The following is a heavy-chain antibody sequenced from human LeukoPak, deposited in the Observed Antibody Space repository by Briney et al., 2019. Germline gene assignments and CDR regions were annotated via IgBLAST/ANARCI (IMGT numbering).Heavy chain of an antibody. D-gene: IGHD3-10*01. Sequence: ASVKVSCKASGYTFTSYGISWVRQAPGQGLEWMGWISAYNGNTNYAQKLQGRVTMTTDTSTSTAHMELRSLRSDDTAVYYCATTRGITMVRGGLYWSYWGQGTLVTVSS. J-gene: IGHJ4*02. V-gene: IGHV1-18*01. CDR1: GYTFTSYG. CDR3: ATTRGITMVRGGLYWSY. CDR2: ISAYNGNT.